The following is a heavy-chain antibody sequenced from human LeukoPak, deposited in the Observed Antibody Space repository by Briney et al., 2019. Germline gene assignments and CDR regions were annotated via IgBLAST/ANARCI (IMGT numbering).Heavy chain of an antibody. Sequence: SETLSLTCTVSGGSISSYYWSWIRQPPGKGLEWIGYIYCSGSTNYNPSLKSRVTISIDTSKNQFSLKLSSVTAADTAVYYCARVGDWSGSYYYFDYWGQGTLVTVSS. CDR1: GGSISSYY. J-gene: IGHJ4*02. CDR3: ARVGDWSGSYYYFDY. CDR2: IYCSGST. D-gene: IGHD3-3*01. V-gene: IGHV4-59*01.